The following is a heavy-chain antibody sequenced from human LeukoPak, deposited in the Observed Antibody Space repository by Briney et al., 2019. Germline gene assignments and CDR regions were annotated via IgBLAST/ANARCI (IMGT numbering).Heavy chain of an antibody. CDR2: IYHTGST. Sequence: SETLSLTCTVSGGSISNYYWSWIRQPPGKGLEWIGYIYHTGSTSYNPSLESRVVMSVETSQNQFSLKVRSVTAADTSVYYCAREDSGYDYSPFYYWGQGILVTVSS. CDR3: AREDSGYDYSPFYY. D-gene: IGHD5-12*01. V-gene: IGHV4-59*01. J-gene: IGHJ4*02. CDR1: GGSISNYY.